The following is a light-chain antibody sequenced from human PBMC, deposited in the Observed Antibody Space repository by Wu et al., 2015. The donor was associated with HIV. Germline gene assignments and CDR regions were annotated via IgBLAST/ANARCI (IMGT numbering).Light chain of an antibody. Sequence: DIQLTQSPSFLSASVGDRVIITCRASQGISSYLAWYQQKPGKAPKLLIFAASTLQSGVPSRFSGSGSGTDFTLTIGSLLPDDFATYYCQQYNSYPYTFGPGTTLEI. J-gene: IGKJ2*01. CDR3: QQYNSYPYT. CDR1: QGISSY. CDR2: AAS. V-gene: IGKV1-9*01.